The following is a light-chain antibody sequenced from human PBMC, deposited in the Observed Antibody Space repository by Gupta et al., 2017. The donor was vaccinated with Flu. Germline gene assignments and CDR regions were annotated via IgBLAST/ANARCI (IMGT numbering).Light chain of an antibody. CDR1: SSDVGTYNL. CDR3: CSYIGRIPVV. V-gene: IGLV2-23*01. Sequence: QTALTQPASVFGPPGPAITTSCTGTSSDVGTYNLVSWYQQHPGEAPTLLLYETTERPAGVSVCFSGSKSGDTASLTISGLQPEDEATYYCCSYIGRIPVVFGGGTVVTVL. CDR2: ETT. J-gene: IGLJ2*01.